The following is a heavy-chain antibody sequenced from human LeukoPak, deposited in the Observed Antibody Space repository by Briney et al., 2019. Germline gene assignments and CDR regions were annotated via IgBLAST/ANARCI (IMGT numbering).Heavy chain of an antibody. V-gene: IGHV4-61*02. CDR1: GGSISRGSYY. CDR2: IYTSGST. Sequence: PSETLSLTCTVSGGSISRGSYYWSWIRQPAGKGLEWIGRIYTSGSTNYNPSLKSRVTISVDTSKNQFSLKLSSVTAADTAVYYCARLTTVTTYYFDYWGQGTLVTVSS. CDR3: ARLTTVTTYYFDY. J-gene: IGHJ4*02. D-gene: IGHD4-17*01.